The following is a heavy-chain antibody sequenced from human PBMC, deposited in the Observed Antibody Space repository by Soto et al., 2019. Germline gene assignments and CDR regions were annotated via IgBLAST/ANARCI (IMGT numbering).Heavy chain of an antibody. J-gene: IGHJ4*02. V-gene: IGHV3-23*01. CDR2: ISGSGGST. CDR1: GFTFSSYA. D-gene: IGHD3-9*01. Sequence: GGSLRLSCAASGFTFSSYAMSWVRQAPGKGLEWVSAISGSGGSTYYADSVKGRFTISRDNSRNTLYPQMNSLRAEDTAVYYCAKDLRKAYYDILTGLTSPPDFDYWGQGTLVTVSS. CDR3: AKDLRKAYYDILTGLTSPPDFDY.